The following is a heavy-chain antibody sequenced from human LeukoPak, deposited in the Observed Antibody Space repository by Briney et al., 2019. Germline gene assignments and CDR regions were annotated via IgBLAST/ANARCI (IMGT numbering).Heavy chain of an antibody. D-gene: IGHD5-24*01. CDR2: INPNSGGT. CDR1: GYTFTGYY. V-gene: IGHV1-2*02. J-gene: IGHJ6*02. Sequence: ASVKVSCKASGYTFTGYYMHWVRQAPGQGLEWMGWINPNSGGTNYAQKFQGGVTMTRDTSISTAYMELSRLRSDDTAVYYCARGRWLQNYYGMDVWGQGTTVTVSS. CDR3: ARGRWLQNYYGMDV.